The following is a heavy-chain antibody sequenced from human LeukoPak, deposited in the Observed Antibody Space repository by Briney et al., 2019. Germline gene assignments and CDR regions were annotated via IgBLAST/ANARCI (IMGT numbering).Heavy chain of an antibody. Sequence: SQTLSLTCAISGDSVSSNSAAWNWIRQSPSRGLEWLGRTYYRSKWYNDYAVSVKSRITINPDTSKNQFSLQLNSVTPEDTAVYYCARTVAPPTYYYDSSGLSFDYWGQGTLVTVSS. CDR2: TYYRSKWYN. D-gene: IGHD3-22*01. CDR1: GDSVSSNSAA. V-gene: IGHV6-1*01. CDR3: ARTVAPPTYYYDSSGLSFDY. J-gene: IGHJ4*02.